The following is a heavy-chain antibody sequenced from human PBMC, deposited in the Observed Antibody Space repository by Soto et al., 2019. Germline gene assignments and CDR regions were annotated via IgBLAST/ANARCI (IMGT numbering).Heavy chain of an antibody. CDR1: GYTFSSYG. CDR2: ISVYNGNT. V-gene: IGHV1-18*01. J-gene: IGHJ6*02. Sequence: AAVKVSCKTSGYTFSSYGISWVRQAPGQGLEWMGWISVYNGNTNYAQKFQGRVTLTTDTSTSTAYMELTSLRFDDTAVYYWVRSAMAGESSYYGMDVWVQGTTVTVSS. CDR3: VRSAMAGESSYYGMDV. D-gene: IGHD2-8*01.